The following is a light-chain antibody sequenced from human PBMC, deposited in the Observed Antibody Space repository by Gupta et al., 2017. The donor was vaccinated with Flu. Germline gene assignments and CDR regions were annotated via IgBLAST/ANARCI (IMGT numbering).Light chain of an antibody. V-gene: IGKV3-11*01. CDR2: DRS. CDR1: QTVDTY. Sequence: EILLTQSPATLSLSPGERATLSCRASQTVDTYLNWYQQKPGQAPRLVIYDRSSRATGIPARFSGSGSGTEFTLTISSREPEDFAVYYCQHRKSWPITFGGGTKVEIK. J-gene: IGKJ4*01. CDR3: QHRKSWPIT.